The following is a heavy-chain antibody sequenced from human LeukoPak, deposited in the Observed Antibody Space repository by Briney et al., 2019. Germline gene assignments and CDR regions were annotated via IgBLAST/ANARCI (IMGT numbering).Heavy chain of an antibody. J-gene: IGHJ4*02. CDR3: AKLPVDTDMVTTYYFDY. D-gene: IGHD5-18*01. V-gene: IGHV3-23*01. CDR1: GFTFSSYA. CDR2: ISGSGGTT. Sequence: PGGSLRLSCAASGFTFSSYAMGWVRQAPGKGLEWVSAISGSGGTTYYADFEEGRFTISRDNSKNTLFLQMNSLRAEDTAVYYCAKLPVDTDMVTTYYFDYWGQGTLVTVSS.